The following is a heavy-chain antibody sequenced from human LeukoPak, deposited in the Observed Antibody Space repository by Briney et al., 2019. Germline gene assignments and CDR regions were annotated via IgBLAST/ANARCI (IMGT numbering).Heavy chain of an antibody. D-gene: IGHD6-6*01. V-gene: IGHV1-69*04. J-gene: IGHJ1*01. Sequence: ASVKVSFKASGGTFSSYAISWVRQAPGQGLEWMGRIIPILGIANYAQKFQGRVTITADKSTGTAYMELSSLRSEDTAVYYCARDGGIAARPAYFQHWGQGTLVTVSS. CDR2: IIPILGIA. CDR3: ARDGGIAARPAYFQH. CDR1: GGTFSSYA.